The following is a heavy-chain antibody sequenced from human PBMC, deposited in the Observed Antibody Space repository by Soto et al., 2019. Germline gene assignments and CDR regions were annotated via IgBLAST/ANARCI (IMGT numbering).Heavy chain of an antibody. D-gene: IGHD2-15*01. Sequence: SETLSLTCAVYGGSFSGYYWSWIRQPPGKGLEWIGEINHSGSTNYNPSLKSQVTISVDTSKNQFSLKLSSVTAADTAVYYCARGRMRGYYYYYYMDVWGKGTTVTVSS. V-gene: IGHV4-34*01. CDR3: ARGRMRGYYYYYYMDV. CDR2: INHSGST. J-gene: IGHJ6*03. CDR1: GGSFSGYY.